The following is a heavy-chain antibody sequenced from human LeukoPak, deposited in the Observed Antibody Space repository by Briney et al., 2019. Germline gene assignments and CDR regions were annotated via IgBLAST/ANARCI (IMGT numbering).Heavy chain of an antibody. J-gene: IGHJ4*02. Sequence: SETLSLTCAVSGDPINSIDWWSWVRQSPARGLEWIGEIYHSGGTNYNPSFKSRVTISIDKSENHLSLKLTSVTAADTAVYFCVANGYYALDYWGQGTLVTVAS. CDR2: IYHSGGT. V-gene: IGHV4-4*02. CDR3: VANGYYALDY. D-gene: IGHD2/OR15-2a*01. CDR1: GDPINSIDW.